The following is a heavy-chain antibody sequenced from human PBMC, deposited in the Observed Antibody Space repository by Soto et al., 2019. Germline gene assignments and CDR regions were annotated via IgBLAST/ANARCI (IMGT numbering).Heavy chain of an antibody. CDR1: GGSISSGVYY. V-gene: IGHV4-31*02. Sequence: SETRSRTWTVSGGSISSGVYYWIWIRQHPGKVLEWIGYIYYSGSTYYNPSLKSRVTISVDTSKNQFSLKLSSVTAADTAVYYCARAWVGYYDSSGYTYYFDYWGQGTLVTVSS. D-gene: IGHD3-22*01. J-gene: IGHJ4*02. CDR3: ARAWVGYYDSSGYTYYFDY. CDR2: IYYSGST.